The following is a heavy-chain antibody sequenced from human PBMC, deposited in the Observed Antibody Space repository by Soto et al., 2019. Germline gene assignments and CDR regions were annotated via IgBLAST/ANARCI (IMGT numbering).Heavy chain of an antibody. J-gene: IGHJ6*02. D-gene: IGHD2-21*01. CDR1: GYTFSGYS. Sequence: VKVSCKASGYTFSGYSITWVRQAPGQGLEWMGRISGYNGNTNYARTLRGRLTLTTDTSTSTAYMELRSLTSDDTAVYYCARDVFCGGAPACPDMDVWGQGTTVTVSS. V-gene: IGHV1-18*04. CDR2: ISGYNGNT. CDR3: ARDVFCGGAPACPDMDV.